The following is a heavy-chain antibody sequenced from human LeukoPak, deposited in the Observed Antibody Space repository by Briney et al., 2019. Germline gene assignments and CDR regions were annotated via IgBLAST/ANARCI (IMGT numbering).Heavy chain of an antibody. J-gene: IGHJ4*02. Sequence: GGSLRLSCAASGFTVSSNYMSWVRQAPGKGLEWVSVIYSGGSTYYADSVKGRFTISRDNSKNTLYLQVHSLRAEDTAVYYCASARGGSYYNYFDYWGQGTLVTVSS. D-gene: IGHD1-26*01. CDR2: IYSGGST. CDR1: GFTVSSNY. V-gene: IGHV3-53*05. CDR3: ASARGGSYYNYFDY.